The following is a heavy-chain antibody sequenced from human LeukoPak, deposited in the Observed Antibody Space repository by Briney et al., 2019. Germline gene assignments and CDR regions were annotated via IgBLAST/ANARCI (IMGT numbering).Heavy chain of an antibody. V-gene: IGHV1-8*03. J-gene: IGHJ6*03. CDR2: MNPNSGNT. CDR3: ARGLKIITIFGVVKGSYYYYMDV. CDR1: GYTFTSYD. D-gene: IGHD3-3*01. Sequence: ASVKVSCKASGYTFTSYDINWVRQATGQGLEWMGWMNPNSGNTGYAQKFQGRVTITRNTSISTAYMELSSLRSEDTAVYYCARGLKIITIFGVVKGSYYYYMDVWGKGTTVTVSS.